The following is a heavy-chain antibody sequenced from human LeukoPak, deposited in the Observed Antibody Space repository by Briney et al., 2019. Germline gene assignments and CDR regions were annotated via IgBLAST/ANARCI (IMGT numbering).Heavy chain of an antibody. Sequence: SETLSLTCAVYGGSFSGYYWSWIRQPPGKGLEWIGEINHSGSTNYNPSLKSRVTISVDTSKNQFSLKLSSVTAADTAVYYCARAKQLVLYYYYYGMDVWGQGTTVTVS. J-gene: IGHJ6*02. D-gene: IGHD6-13*01. V-gene: IGHV4-34*01. CDR1: GGSFSGYY. CDR3: ARAKQLVLYYYYYGMDV. CDR2: INHSGST.